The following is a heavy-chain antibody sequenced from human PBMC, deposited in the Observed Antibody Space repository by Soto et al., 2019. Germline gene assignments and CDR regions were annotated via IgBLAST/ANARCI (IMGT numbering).Heavy chain of an antibody. Sequence: QLQLQESGPGLVKPSETLSLTCTVSGGSISSSSYYWGWIRQPPGKGLEWIGSIYYSGSTYYNPSLKSRVTISVDTSKNQFSLKLSSVTAADTAVYYCARDSSSWGGPYYSYYGMDVWGQGTTVTVSS. CDR3: ARDSSSWGGPYYSYYGMDV. CDR2: IYYSGST. D-gene: IGHD6-6*01. CDR1: GGSISSSSYY. V-gene: IGHV4-39*02. J-gene: IGHJ6*02.